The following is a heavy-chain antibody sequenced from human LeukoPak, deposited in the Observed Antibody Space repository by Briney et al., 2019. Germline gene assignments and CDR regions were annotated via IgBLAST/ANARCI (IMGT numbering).Heavy chain of an antibody. CDR2: ITYDGSNK. J-gene: IGHJ1*01. D-gene: IGHD1-26*01. CDR3: VRGSVTYSGGYFQH. Sequence: GGSLRLSCAASGFTFSSFVMHWVRQAPGKGLEWVSLITYDGSNKYYADSVRGRFTITRDNSKNTLDLQMNALRAEDTAVYYCVRGSVTYSGGYFQHWGQGTLVTVSS. V-gene: IGHV3-30-3*01. CDR1: GFTFSSFV.